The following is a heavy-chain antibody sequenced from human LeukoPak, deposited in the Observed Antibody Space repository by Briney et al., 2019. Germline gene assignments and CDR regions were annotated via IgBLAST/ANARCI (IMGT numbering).Heavy chain of an antibody. CDR3: ARRFYYYGTDV. J-gene: IGHJ6*02. V-gene: IGHV4-39*01. Sequence: SETLSLTCTVSGGSISSSSYYWGWIRQPPGKGLEWIGSIYYSGSTYYNPSLKSRVTISVDTSKNQFSLKLSSVTAADTAVYYCARRFYYYGTDVWGQGTTVTVSS. CDR1: GGSISSSSYY. CDR2: IYYSGST.